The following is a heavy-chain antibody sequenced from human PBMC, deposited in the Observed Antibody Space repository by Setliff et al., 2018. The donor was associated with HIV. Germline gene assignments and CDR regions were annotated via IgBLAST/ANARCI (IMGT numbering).Heavy chain of an antibody. V-gene: IGHV4-4*07. CDR3: ARSIYGSGTYPLDV. Sequence: PSETLSLTCNYSGNSFSGYHWNWIRQPAGKGLEWLGRIYYTGSTEYNPSLQRRLTMSMDTSKDQFSLRLVSLTTSDTAVYYCARSIYGSGTYPLDVWSPGTLVTVSS. CDR2: IYYTGST. J-gene: IGHJ4*02. D-gene: IGHD3-10*01. CDR1: GNSFSGYH.